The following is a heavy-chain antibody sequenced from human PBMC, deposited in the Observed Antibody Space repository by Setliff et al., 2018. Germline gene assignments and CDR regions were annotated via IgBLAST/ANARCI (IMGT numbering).Heavy chain of an antibody. CDR2: ISPYNGKT. V-gene: IGHV1-18*01. J-gene: IGHJ4*02. CDR3: ARDGGGYCATTSCFHLDC. CDR1: GYSFNDYG. D-gene: IGHD2-15*01. Sequence: ASVKVSCKASGYSFNDYGVNWVRQAPGQRPEWMGWISPYNGKTRSIERFQGRLTLTIDTSTNTVFMELRNLRPDDTAIYYCARDGGGYCATTSCFHLDCWGQGTQVTVSS.